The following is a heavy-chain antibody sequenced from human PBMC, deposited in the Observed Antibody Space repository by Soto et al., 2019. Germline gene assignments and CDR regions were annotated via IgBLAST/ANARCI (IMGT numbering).Heavy chain of an antibody. J-gene: IGHJ4*02. CDR3: SVGFGWAADPYYFDY. D-gene: IGHD6-13*01. CDR1: GFTFSSYP. Sequence: PGGSLRLSCAASGFTFSSYPMSWVRQAPGKGLEWVANIKQDGSEKYYVDSVKGRFTISRDNAKNSLYLQMNSLRAEDTAVYYFSVGFGWAADPYYFDYWGQGTLVTVSS. CDR2: IKQDGSEK. V-gene: IGHV3-7*01.